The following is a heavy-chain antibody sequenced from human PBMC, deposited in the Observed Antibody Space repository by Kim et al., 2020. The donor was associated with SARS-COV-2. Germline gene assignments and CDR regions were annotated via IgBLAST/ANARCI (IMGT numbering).Heavy chain of an antibody. CDR3: ARSSWDYVWGSYRYPDWFDP. Sequence: SETMSLTCTVSGGSISSSSYYWGWIRQPPGKGLEGIGSIYYSGSTYYNPSLKSRVTISVDTSKNQFSLKLSSVTAADTAVYYCARSSWDYVWGSYRYPDWFDPWGQGTLVTVSS. J-gene: IGHJ5*02. CDR2: IYYSGST. D-gene: IGHD3-16*02. CDR1: GGSISSSSYY. V-gene: IGHV4-39*01.